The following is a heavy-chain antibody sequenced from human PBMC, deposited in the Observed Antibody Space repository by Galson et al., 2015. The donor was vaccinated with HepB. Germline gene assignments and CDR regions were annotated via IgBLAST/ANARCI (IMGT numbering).Heavy chain of an antibody. J-gene: IGHJ4*02. CDR3: ARGTRRGYSYGCGY. Sequence: SVKVSCKASGYTFTSYAMNWVRQAPGQGLEWMGWINTNTGNPTYAQGFTGRFVFSLDTSVSTAYLQISSLKAEDTAVYYCARGTRRGYSYGCGYWGQGTLVTVSS. V-gene: IGHV7-4-1*02. CDR1: GYTFTSYA. D-gene: IGHD5-18*01. CDR2: INTNTGNP.